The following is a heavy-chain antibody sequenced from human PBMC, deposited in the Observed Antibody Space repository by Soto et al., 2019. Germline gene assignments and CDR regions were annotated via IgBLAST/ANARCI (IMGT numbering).Heavy chain of an antibody. J-gene: IGHJ4*02. D-gene: IGHD3-22*01. CDR1: GGSISSYY. CDR2: IFHSGSA. CDR3: ARLGDYYHTSGYPQVFYFDY. Sequence: PSETLSLTCTGSGGSISSYYWSSVRQRPGKGREWIGHIFHSGSAYYNAFLKTRLSFSVATSKNHFPLKRNLGTPADPAFYYWARLGDYYHTSGYPQVFYFDYWGQGPLVPVPS. V-gene: IGHV4-59*06.